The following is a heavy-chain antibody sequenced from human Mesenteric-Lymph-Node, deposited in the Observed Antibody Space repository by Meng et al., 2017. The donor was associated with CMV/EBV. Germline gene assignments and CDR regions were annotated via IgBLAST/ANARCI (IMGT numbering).Heavy chain of an antibody. CDR3: GRGQQTFDP. D-gene: IGHD1-1*01. CDR2: ISPNTGDT. J-gene: IGHJ5*02. CDR1: GYCFTGYS. V-gene: IGHV1-2*06. Sequence: QVQLVQSGAEVKKPGAAVKVSCKASGYCFTGYSIHWGRQAPGQGLEWMGRISPNTGDTIYEENFQGRVTMTRDTSINTAYMELSSLTSDDTAVYYCGRGQQTFDPWGQGTLVTVSS.